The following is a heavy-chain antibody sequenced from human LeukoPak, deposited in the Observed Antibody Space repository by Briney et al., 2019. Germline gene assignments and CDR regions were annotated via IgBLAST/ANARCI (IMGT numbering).Heavy chain of an antibody. CDR1: GSTFSGYS. D-gene: IGHD2-15*01. CDR2: ISSSSSTI. J-gene: IGHJ6*02. V-gene: IGHV3-48*01. CDR3: AKGGYCSGGTCYPMDV. Sequence: GGSLRLSCAASGSTFSGYSMNWVRQAPGKGLEWVSYISSSSSTIYYADSVKGRFTISRDNAKNSLYLQMNSLRAEDTAVYYCAKGGYCSGGTCYPMDVWGQGTTVTVSS.